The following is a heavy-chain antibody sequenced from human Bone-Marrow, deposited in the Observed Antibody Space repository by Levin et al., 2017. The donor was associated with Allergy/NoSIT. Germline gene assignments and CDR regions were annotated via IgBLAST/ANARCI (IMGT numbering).Heavy chain of an antibody. CDR2: ISDVGTNK. CDR3: VKDRRWKNEYNERTFDY. J-gene: IGHJ4*02. V-gene: IGHV3-30*18. D-gene: IGHD1-1*01. Sequence: GGSLRLSCAASGFTFRNYDMHWVRQAPGKGLEWVAGISDVGTNKYYGDSVKGRFLISRDNSKNTLYLQMNSLRPEDTAVYYCVKDRRWKNEYNERTFDYWGQGTLVTVSS. CDR1: GFTFRNYD.